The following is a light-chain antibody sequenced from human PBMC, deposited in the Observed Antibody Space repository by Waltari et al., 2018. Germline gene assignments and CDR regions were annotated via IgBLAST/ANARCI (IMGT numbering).Light chain of an antibody. V-gene: IGKV1-39*01. CDR1: QSISNN. CDR3: QQSYNAPYT. J-gene: IGKJ2*01. Sequence: DIQMTQSPSSLPASVGARVTTTCRASQSISNNLNWYQHKPGESPKLLVYVASNLQRGVPSRFSGSGSETDFTLTISSLQLEDFATYYCQQSYNAPYTFGQGTNVEIK. CDR2: VAS.